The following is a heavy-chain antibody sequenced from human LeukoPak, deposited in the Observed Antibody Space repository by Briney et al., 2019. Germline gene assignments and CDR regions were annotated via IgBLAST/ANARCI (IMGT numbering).Heavy chain of an antibody. CDR3: ARVRSSGWGKNFDY. Sequence: SETLSLTCAVYGGSFSGYYWSWIRQPPGKGLEWIGEINHSGSTNYNPSLKSRVTISVDTSKNQFSLKLSSVTAADTAVYYCARVRSSGWGKNFDYWGQGTLVTVSS. V-gene: IGHV4-34*01. J-gene: IGHJ4*02. CDR1: GGSFSGYY. CDR2: INHSGST. D-gene: IGHD6-19*01.